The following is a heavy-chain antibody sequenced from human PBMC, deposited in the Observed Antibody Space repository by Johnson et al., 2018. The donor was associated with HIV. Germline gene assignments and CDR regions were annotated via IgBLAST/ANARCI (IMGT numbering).Heavy chain of an antibody. D-gene: IGHD5-24*01. V-gene: IGHV3-23*04. CDR3: ARAYNDAFDI. CDR1: GFIFNSYA. CDR2: ITGSGGRT. Sequence: VQLVESGGGVVQPGRSLRLSCAASGFIFNSYAMNWVRQTPGKGLEWVSGITGSGGRTYYAAFVKGRFTISRDNAKNSLYLQMNSLRAEDTAVFYCARAYNDAFDIWGQGTMVTVSS. J-gene: IGHJ3*02.